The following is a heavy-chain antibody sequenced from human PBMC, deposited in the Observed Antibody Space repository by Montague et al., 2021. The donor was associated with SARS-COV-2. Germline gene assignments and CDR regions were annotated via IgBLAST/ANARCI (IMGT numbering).Heavy chain of an antibody. CDR2: ISYGGIA. V-gene: IGHV4-4*02. CDR3: AEIVLTVPSDY. Sequence: SETLSLTCAVSGVSITTTNCWSLVSHPPGKGLEWIGEISYGGIATYNPSLKSRATTSTDRSWNLLSLKLSSVTAADTAIYYCAEIVLTVPSDYWGQGTLVTVS. J-gene: IGHJ4*02. D-gene: IGHD3-22*01. CDR1: GVSITTTNC.